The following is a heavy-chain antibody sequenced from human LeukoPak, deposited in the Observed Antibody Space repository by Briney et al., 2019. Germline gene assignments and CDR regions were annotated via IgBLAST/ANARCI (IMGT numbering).Heavy chain of an antibody. CDR3: ARTWSPFHV. CDR1: GYTFTKYA. V-gene: IGHV7-4-1*02. D-gene: IGHD3-3*01. Sequence: ASVKVSCKASGYTFTKYAMHWVRQAPGQGLEWMGWINTNTGNPTYAQGFTGRFVFSLDTSVSTAYLQINSLKTEDTAVYYCARTWSPFHVWGQGTLVTVSS. CDR2: INTNTGNP. J-gene: IGHJ4*02.